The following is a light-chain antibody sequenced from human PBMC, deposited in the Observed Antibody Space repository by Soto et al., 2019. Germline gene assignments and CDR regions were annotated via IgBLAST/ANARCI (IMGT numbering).Light chain of an antibody. J-gene: IGLJ1*01. Sequence: QSGLTQPASVSGSPGQSLTFSCTGTSSDFGSYNLVSWYQQHPGKAPKLMIYEDSKRPSGVSNRFSGSKSGNTASLTISGLQAEDDADYYCCSYAGSSAYAFGTGTKVTV. V-gene: IGLV2-23*01. CDR2: EDS. CDR3: CSYAGSSAYA. CDR1: SSDFGSYNL.